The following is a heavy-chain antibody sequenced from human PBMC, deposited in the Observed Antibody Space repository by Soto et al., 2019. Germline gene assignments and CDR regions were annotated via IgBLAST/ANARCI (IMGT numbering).Heavy chain of an antibody. CDR1: GGSISSGDYY. CDR2: IYYSGST. D-gene: IGHD6-13*01. V-gene: IGHV4-30-4*01. CDR3: ARAGGYTGIAAAAWFDP. Sequence: PSETLSLTCTVSGGSISSGDYYWSWIRQPPGKGLEWIGYIYYSGSTYYNPSLKSRVTISVDTSKNQFSLKLSSVTAADTAVYYCARAGGYTGIAAAAWFDPWGQGTLVTVSS. J-gene: IGHJ5*02.